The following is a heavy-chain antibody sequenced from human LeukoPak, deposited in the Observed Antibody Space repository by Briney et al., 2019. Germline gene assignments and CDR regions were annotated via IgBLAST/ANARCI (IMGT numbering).Heavy chain of an antibody. Sequence: GGSLRLSCAASAFTFSNFAMTWVRQAPGKGLDWVSSISANGIDTYYADSVKGRFTISRDNSKNTLSLQMYSLRAEDTAVYFCASAKGDSWGQGTLVTVSS. CDR1: AFTFSNFA. J-gene: IGHJ5*01. V-gene: IGHV3-23*01. CDR3: ASAKGDS. CDR2: ISANGIDT.